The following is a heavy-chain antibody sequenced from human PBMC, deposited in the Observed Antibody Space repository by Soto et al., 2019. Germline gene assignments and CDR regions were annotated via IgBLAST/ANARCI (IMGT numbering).Heavy chain of an antibody. D-gene: IGHD3-22*01. CDR1: GFTVSSNY. J-gene: IGHJ1*01. CDR3: ARGDGYYPPGSFQH. CDR2: IYSGGST. V-gene: IGHV3-53*04. Sequence: EVQLVESGGGLVQPGGSLRLSCAASGFTVSSNYMSWVRQAPGKGLEWVSVIYSGGSTYYADSVKGRFTISRHNSKNTLYLQMNSLGAEDTAVYYCARGDGYYPPGSFQHWGQGTLVTVSS.